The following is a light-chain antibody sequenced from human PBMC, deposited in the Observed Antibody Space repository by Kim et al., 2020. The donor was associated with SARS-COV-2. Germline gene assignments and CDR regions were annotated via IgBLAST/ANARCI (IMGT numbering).Light chain of an antibody. Sequence: LSAGDRATLSGRASQSDSSHVAWYQHKSGQAPRHLIYDASNRATGIPARFSGSGYGTDFTLTISSIEPEDFAVYYCQQHNIWPRTFGQGTKVDIK. J-gene: IGKJ1*01. CDR2: DAS. CDR1: QSDSSH. CDR3: QQHNIWPRT. V-gene: IGKV3-11*01.